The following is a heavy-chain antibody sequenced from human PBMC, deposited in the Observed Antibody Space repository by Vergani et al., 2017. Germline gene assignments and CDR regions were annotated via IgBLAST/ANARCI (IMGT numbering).Heavy chain of an antibody. J-gene: IGHJ4*02. CDR3: ASGSGYELDY. CDR1: GGSISSSSYY. V-gene: IGHV4-39*01. D-gene: IGHD5-12*01. Sequence: QVQLQESGPGLVKPSETLSLTCTVSGGSISSSSYYWGWIRQPPGKGLEWIGSIYYSGSTYYNPSLKSRVTISVDTSKNQFSLKLSSVTAADTAVYYCASGSGYELDYWGQGTLVTVSS. CDR2: IYYSGST.